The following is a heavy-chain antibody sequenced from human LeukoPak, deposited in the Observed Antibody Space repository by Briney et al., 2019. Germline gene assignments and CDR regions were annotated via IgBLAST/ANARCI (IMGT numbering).Heavy chain of an antibody. CDR2: ISGNGGST. CDR1: QFNFNKFG. D-gene: IGHD1-26*01. J-gene: IGHJ4*02. CDR3: ASLKWELLHFDY. Sequence: GGSLRLSCATSQFNFNKFGLTWVRQAPGKGLEWVSSISGNGGSTQYADSVQGRFAISRDNSKNMLYLQMNSLRAEDTAVYYCASLKWELLHFDYWGQGTLVTVSS. V-gene: IGHV3-23*01.